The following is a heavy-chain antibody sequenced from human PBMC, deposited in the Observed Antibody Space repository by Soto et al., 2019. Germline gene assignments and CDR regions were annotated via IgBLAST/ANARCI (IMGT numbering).Heavy chain of an antibody. CDR1: GFSFSSYA. D-gene: IGHD6-13*01. V-gene: IGHV3-23*01. J-gene: IGHJ4*02. Sequence: EVQLLESGGGLAQPGGSLRLSCVTSGFSFSSYAMSWVRQAPGKGLEWVSVISGRDGSTYYADSVKGRFTISRDNSKNTLFLQMNSLRAEDTAVYYCARDRERDAWYEDYWGQGTLVTVSS. CDR2: ISGRDGST. CDR3: ARDRERDAWYEDY.